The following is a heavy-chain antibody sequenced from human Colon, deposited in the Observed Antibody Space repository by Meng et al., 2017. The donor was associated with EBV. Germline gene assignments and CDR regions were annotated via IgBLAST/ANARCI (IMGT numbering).Heavy chain of an antibody. CDR3: ALNHYVSGSYYQFGY. CDR2: IYWDDDK. CDR1: GFSLSTCGVG. D-gene: IGHD3-10*01. J-gene: IGHJ4*02. V-gene: IGHV2-5*02. Sequence: QITLKESGPTLVKPTQTLTLTCTFSGFSLSTCGVGVGWIRQPPGKALEWLALIYWDDDKRYRPSLKSRLTITKDTSKNEVVLTMTNMDPVDTATYFCALNHYVSGSYYQFGYWGQGTRVTVAS.